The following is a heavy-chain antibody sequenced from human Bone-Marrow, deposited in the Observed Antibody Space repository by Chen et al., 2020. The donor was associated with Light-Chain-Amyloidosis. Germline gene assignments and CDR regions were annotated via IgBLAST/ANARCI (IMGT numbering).Heavy chain of an antibody. CDR3: AKDKLRYFAWLLLGAFDI. D-gene: IGHD3-9*01. V-gene: IGHV3-9*01. CDR2: ISWNSGSI. CDR1: GFTFDDYA. Sequence: EVQLVESGGGLVQPGRSLRLSCAASGFTFDDYAMHWVRQAPGKGLEWVSGISWNSGSIGYADSVKGRVTISRDNAKNSLYLQMNSLRPEDTALYYCAKDKLRYFAWLLLGAFDIWGQGTMVTVSS. J-gene: IGHJ3*02.